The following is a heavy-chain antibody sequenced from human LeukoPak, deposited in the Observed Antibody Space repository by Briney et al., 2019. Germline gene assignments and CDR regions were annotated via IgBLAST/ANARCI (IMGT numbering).Heavy chain of an antibody. J-gene: IGHJ4*02. Sequence: GGSLRLSCAASGFTFSSYWMSWVRQAPGKGLEWVAVIWHDGSKKYYADSVKGRFTISRDNSKNTLYLQMNSLRAEDTAVYYCAKDQGGKNYFDYWGQGTLVTVSS. CDR1: GFTFSSYW. CDR3: AKDQGGKNYFDY. CDR2: IWHDGSKK. D-gene: IGHD3-16*01. V-gene: IGHV3-33*06.